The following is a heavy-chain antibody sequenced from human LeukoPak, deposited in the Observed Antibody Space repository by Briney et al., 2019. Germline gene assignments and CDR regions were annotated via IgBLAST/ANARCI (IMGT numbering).Heavy chain of an antibody. V-gene: IGHV3-30*02. CDR1: GFTFSTSG. J-gene: IGHJ6*04. CDR3: AELGITMIGGV. Sequence: GGSLRLSCAASGFTFSTSGMHWVRQSPGKGLDWVAFIRNDGTKKNYADSVKGRFTISRDNAKNSLYLQMNSLRAEDTAVYYCAELGITMIGGVWGKGTTVTISS. D-gene: IGHD3-10*02. CDR2: IRNDGTKK.